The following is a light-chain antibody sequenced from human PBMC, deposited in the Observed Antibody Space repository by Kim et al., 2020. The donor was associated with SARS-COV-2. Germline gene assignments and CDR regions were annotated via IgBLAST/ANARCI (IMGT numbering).Light chain of an antibody. CDR1: RSISRY. CDR2: GAS. V-gene: IGKV1-39*01. J-gene: IGKJ2*01. Sequence: SSSVGDRVTLPCRATRSISRYLNWYQQKPGNAPKLLIYGASNLQNGVPSSFSGSGSGTDFTLTITSLLPEDFATYHCQQAYTFPYTFGQGTKLEI. CDR3: QQAYTFPYT.